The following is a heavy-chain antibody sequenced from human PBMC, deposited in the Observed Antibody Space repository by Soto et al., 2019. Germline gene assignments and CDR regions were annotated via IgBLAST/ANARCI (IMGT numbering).Heavy chain of an antibody. V-gene: IGHV4-31*03. CDR2: IYYSGNT. CDR1: GGSIRSGGYY. CDR3: ARDRLMATAGTARHYFGLDV. D-gene: IGHD5-18*01. Sequence: SETLSLTCTVSGGSIRSGGYYWSWVRQNPRKGLEWIGNIYYSGNTYYNPSLKSRLTISVDTSKNQFSLNLSSVPAADTAVYYCARDRLMATAGTARHYFGLDVWGQGTTVTVSS. J-gene: IGHJ6*02.